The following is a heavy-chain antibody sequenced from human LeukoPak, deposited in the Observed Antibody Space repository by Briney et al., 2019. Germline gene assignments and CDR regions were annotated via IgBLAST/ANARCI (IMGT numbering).Heavy chain of an antibody. CDR2: IIPIFGTA. CDR3: ARRGLSYSGSYPNFDY. D-gene: IGHD1-26*01. CDR1: GYTFTSYD. Sequence: SVKVSCKASGYTFTSYDINWVRQAPGQGLEWMGGIIPIFGTANYAQKFQGRVTITADESTSTAYMELRSLRSDDTAVYYCARRGLSYSGSYPNFDYWGQGTLVTVSS. V-gene: IGHV1-69*13. J-gene: IGHJ4*02.